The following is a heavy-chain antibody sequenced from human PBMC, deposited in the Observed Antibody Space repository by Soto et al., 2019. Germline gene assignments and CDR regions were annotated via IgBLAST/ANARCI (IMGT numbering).Heavy chain of an antibody. CDR3: TKETQANLGTGSFDY. D-gene: IGHD7-27*01. CDR2: INWNSVNV. J-gene: IGHJ4*02. V-gene: IGHV3-9*01. Sequence: GGSLRLSCAASGFTFDYYAMHWVRQAPGKGLEWVSGINWNSVNVDYADSVKGRFTISRDNAKNSLYLQLNSLRPEDTALYYCTKETQANLGTGSFDYWGQGALVTVSS. CDR1: GFTFDYYA.